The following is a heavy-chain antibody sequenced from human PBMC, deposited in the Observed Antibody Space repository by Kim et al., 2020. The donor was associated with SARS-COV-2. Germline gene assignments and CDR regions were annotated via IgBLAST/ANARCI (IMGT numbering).Heavy chain of an antibody. CDR2: TP. D-gene: IGHD3-9*01. V-gene: IGHV4-59*09. Sequence: TPTDNPSLQSRVTISVATSTTQFSLKLSSVTAADTAVYYCARGGRYFDSWGQGTTVTVSS. CDR3: ARGGRYFDS. J-gene: IGHJ6*02.